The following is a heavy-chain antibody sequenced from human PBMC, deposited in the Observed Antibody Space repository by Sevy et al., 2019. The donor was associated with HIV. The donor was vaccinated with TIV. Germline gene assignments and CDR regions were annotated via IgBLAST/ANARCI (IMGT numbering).Heavy chain of an antibody. CDR3: ARDGGWGYYYYGMDV. J-gene: IGHJ6*02. Sequence: GGSLRLSCAASGFTFSSYWMSWVRQAPGKGLEWVANIKQDGSEKYYVDSVKGRFTISRDNAKNSLYLQMNSLRAEDTAVYYCARDGGWGYYYYGMDVWGQGTTVTVSS. CDR1: GFTFSSYW. CDR2: IKQDGSEK. V-gene: IGHV3-7*03. D-gene: IGHD3-16*01.